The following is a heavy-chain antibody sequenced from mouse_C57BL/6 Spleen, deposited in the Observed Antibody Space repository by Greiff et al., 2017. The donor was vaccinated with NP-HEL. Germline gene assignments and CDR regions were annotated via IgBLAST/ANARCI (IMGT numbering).Heavy chain of an antibody. Sequence: EVQLQQSGPELVKPGASVKISCKASGYTFTDYYMNWVKQSHGKSLEWIGDINPNNGGTSYNQKFKGKATLTVDKSSSTAYMELRSLTSEDSAVYYGAPYDYDFAYWGQGTLVTVSA. J-gene: IGHJ3*01. CDR2: INPNNGGT. V-gene: IGHV1-26*01. CDR3: APYDYDFAY. D-gene: IGHD2-4*01. CDR1: GYTFTDYY.